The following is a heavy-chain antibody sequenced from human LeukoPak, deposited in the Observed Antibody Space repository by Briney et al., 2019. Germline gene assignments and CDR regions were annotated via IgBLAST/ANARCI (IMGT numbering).Heavy chain of an antibody. Sequence: PSETLSLTCTVSGGSISSYYWSWIRKPPGKGLEWIGYIFYSGSTNYNPSLKSRVTISVDTSKNQFSLKLSSVTAADTAVYYCARDVSAGGLDYWGQGTLVTVSS. J-gene: IGHJ4*02. CDR3: ARDVSAGGLDY. CDR2: IFYSGST. V-gene: IGHV4-59*01. D-gene: IGHD2-15*01. CDR1: GGSISSYY.